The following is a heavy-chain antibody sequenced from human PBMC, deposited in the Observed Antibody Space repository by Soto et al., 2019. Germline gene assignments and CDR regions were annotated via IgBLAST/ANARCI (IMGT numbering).Heavy chain of an antibody. CDR3: ARINRLWYYYDSSGYRTDY. Sequence: NPSETLSLTCTVSGGSISSGGYYWSWIRQHPGKGLEWIGYIYYSGSTYYNPSLKSRVTISVDTSKNQFSLKLSSVTAADTAVYYCARINRLWYYYDSSGYRTDYWGQGTLVTVSS. D-gene: IGHD3-22*01. V-gene: IGHV4-31*03. CDR1: GGSISSGGYY. CDR2: IYYSGST. J-gene: IGHJ4*02.